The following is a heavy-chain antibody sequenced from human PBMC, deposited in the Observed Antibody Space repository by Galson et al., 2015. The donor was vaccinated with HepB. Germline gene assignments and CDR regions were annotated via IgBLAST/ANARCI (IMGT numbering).Heavy chain of an antibody. CDR1: GLTFSSYW. CDR3: ATDLDSSGS. Sequence: SLRLSCAASGLTFSSYWMHWVRQVPGKGLVWASRINGDGSSTSYADSVKGRLTISRDNAKNTLYLQMNSLRAGDTAVYYCATDLDSSGSWGQGTLVTVSS. V-gene: IGHV3-74*01. D-gene: IGHD6-19*01. CDR2: INGDGSST. J-gene: IGHJ4*02.